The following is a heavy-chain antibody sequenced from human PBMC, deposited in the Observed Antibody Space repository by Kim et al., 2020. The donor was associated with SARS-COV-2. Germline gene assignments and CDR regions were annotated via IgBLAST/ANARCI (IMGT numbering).Heavy chain of an antibody. D-gene: IGHD3-10*01. Sequence: ASVKVSCKASGYTFTGYYMHWVRQAPGQGLEWMGWINPNSGGTNYAQKFQGRVTMTRDTSISTAYMELSRLRSDDTAVYYCARGGVLWFGELYYYHGMDVWGQGTTVTVSS. CDR3: ARGGVLWFGELYYYHGMDV. CDR1: GYTFTGYY. CDR2: INPNSGGT. V-gene: IGHV1-2*02. J-gene: IGHJ6*02.